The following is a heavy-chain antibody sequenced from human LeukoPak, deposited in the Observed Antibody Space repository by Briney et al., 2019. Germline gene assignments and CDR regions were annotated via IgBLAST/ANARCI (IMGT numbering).Heavy chain of an antibody. D-gene: IGHD1-26*01. CDR1: GFTFSSYS. CDR3: ARGRGAFDY. Sequence: GSLRLSCAASGFTFSSYSMNWVRQAPGKGLEWIGEINHSGSTNYNPSLKSRVTISVDTSKNQFSLKLSSVTAADTAVYYCARGRGAFDYWGQGTLVTVSS. V-gene: IGHV4-34*01. J-gene: IGHJ4*02. CDR2: INHSGST.